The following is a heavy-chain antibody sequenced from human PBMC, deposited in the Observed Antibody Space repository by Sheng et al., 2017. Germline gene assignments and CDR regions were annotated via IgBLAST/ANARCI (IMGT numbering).Heavy chain of an antibody. V-gene: IGHV1-2*02. D-gene: IGHD4-4*01. CDR2: IRPISADT. J-gene: IGHJ4*02. CDR3: ARDYSNKGFDY. CDR1: GYRFTGLY. Sequence: QVQLVQSGAEVKEPGASVKVSCKASGYRFTGLYINWMRQAPGQGLEWMGSIRPISADTNYAEKFQGRVTMTRDTSISTAYMDLSRLRSDDTAVYYCARDYSNKGFDYWGQGTLVT.